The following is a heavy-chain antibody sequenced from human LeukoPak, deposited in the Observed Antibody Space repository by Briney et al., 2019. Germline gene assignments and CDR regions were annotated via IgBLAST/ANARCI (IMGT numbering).Heavy chain of an antibody. CDR2: IKQDGSEK. D-gene: IGHD3-3*01. CDR3: AREHYDFWSGYYGD. J-gene: IGHJ4*02. Sequence: PGGSLRLSCAASGFTFSSYWMSWVRQAPGKGLEWVANIKQDGSEKYYVDSVKGRFTISRDNAKTSLYLQMNSLRAEDTAVYYCAREHYDFWSGYYGDWGQGTLVTVYS. CDR1: GFTFSSYW. V-gene: IGHV3-7*01.